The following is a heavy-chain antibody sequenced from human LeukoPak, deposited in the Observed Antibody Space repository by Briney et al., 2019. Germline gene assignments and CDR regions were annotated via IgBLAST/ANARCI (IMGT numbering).Heavy chain of an antibody. J-gene: IGHJ4*02. V-gene: IGHV3-7*03. Sequence: PGGSLRLSCAASGFTFSSCWMSWVSQAPGKGLEWVADIKQDGSEKYYVDSVKGRFTISRDNAKNSLYLQMNSLRAEDTAVYYCARDHVQLWLTFDYWGQGTLVTVSS. CDR1: GFTFSSCW. CDR3: ARDHVQLWLTFDY. CDR2: IKQDGSEK. D-gene: IGHD5-18*01.